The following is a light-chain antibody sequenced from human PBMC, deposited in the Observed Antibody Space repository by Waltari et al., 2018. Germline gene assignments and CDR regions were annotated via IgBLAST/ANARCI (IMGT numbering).Light chain of an antibody. CDR1: QSVFDY. J-gene: IGKJ2*01. CDR3: QQTGNTPNT. V-gene: IGKV1-39*01. CDR2: AAS. Sequence: DIQITQSLSPRSAYVGDRVTITCRASQSVFDYVNWYQHKPGTAPKLLIYAASSLPRGVPSRFSGSGFGTDFTLTISSLQSEDFATYYCQQTGNTPNTFGRGTKLEI.